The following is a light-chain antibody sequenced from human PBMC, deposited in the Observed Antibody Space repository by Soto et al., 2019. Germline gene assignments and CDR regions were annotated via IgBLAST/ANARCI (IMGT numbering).Light chain of an antibody. Sequence: EIVMKQSPGTLSVSPGERATLSCRASQSVSSNLAWYQQKPGQAPRLLIYGASTRATGIPARFSGSGSGTEFTLTISTLQSEDFAVYYCQQYGSSPRTFGQGTKVEIK. J-gene: IGKJ1*01. CDR2: GAS. CDR1: QSVSSN. CDR3: QQYGSSPRT. V-gene: IGKV3-15*01.